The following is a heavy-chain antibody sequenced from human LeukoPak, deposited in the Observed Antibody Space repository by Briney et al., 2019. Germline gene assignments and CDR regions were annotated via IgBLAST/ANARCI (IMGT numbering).Heavy chain of an antibody. V-gene: IGHV4-30-2*01. CDR1: GGSISSGGYY. D-gene: IGHD6-19*01. CDR2: IYHSGST. Sequence: SQTLSLTCTVSGGSISSGGYYWSWIRQPPGKGLEWIGYIYHSGSTYYNPSLKSRVTISVDRSKNQFSLKLSSVTAADTAVYYCARVRSSGWYYFDYWGQGTLVTVSS. J-gene: IGHJ4*02. CDR3: ARVRSSGWYYFDY.